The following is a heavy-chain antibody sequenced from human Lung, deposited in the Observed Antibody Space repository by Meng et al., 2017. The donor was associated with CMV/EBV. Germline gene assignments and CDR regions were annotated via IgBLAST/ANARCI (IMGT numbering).Heavy chain of an antibody. J-gene: IGHJ4*02. CDR2: TFYDGFNK. D-gene: IGHD1-26*01. V-gene: IGHV3-33*03. CDR1: GFSISDNG. Sequence: GESLKISCAASGFSISDNGMHWVRQAPGKGLEWLAVTFYDGFNKYYAESVRGRFTISRDNSGNTIQLQRNNLRVEDTAVYYCSKGAGSVGSIHFDSWGQGALVTVSS. CDR3: SKGAGSVGSIHFDS.